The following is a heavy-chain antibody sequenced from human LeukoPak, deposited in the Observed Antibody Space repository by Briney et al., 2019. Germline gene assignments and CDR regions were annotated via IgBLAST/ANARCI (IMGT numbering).Heavy chain of an antibody. CDR2: IYYSGST. D-gene: IGHD5-12*01. V-gene: IGHV4-59*08. J-gene: IGHJ1*01. Sequence: SETLSLTCTVSGASISNYYWSWIRQPPGKGLEWIGYIYYSGSTNYNPSLKSRVTISVDTSKNQFSLKLSSVTAADTAVYYCANYGGYAEYFQHWGQGTLVTVFS. CDR1: GASISNYY. CDR3: ANYGGYAEYFQH.